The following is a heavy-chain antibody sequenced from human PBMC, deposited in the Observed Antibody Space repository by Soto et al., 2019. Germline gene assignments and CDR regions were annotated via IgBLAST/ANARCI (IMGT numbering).Heavy chain of an antibody. CDR1: GDSVSGNSAA. V-gene: IGHV6-1*01. J-gene: IGHJ4*02. Sequence: PSQTLSLTCAISGDSVSGNSAAWNWIRQSPSRGLEWLGRTYYRSRWYNDYAVSVKSRITVTPDTSKNQFSLHLNSVTPEDTAVYYCAREFTHYLSSDSHLDYWGQGDLVTVSS. D-gene: IGHD6-25*01. CDR3: AREFTHYLSSDSHLDY. CDR2: TYYRSRWYN.